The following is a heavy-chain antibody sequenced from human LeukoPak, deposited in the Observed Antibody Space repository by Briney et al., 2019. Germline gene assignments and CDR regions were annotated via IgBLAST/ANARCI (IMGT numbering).Heavy chain of an antibody. V-gene: IGHV4-39*01. CDR2: IYYSGSP. D-gene: IGHD1-14*01. Sequence: PSETLSLTCTGSGCTISSSSYYWVWPRHPPGRGREWIGSIYYSGSPYYNPPLKSRVTISVDTSTNKFSLKLSSVTAADTAVYYCARHLPLNWLDPWGQGTLVTVSS. J-gene: IGHJ5*02. CDR1: GCTISSSSYY. CDR3: ARHLPLNWLDP.